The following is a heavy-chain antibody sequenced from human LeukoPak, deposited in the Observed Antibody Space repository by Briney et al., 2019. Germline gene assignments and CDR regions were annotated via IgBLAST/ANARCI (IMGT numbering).Heavy chain of an antibody. CDR2: IYYSERT. CDR1: GGSISSYY. V-gene: IGHV4-59*13. CDR3: ARAPSYYGMDV. J-gene: IGHJ6*02. Sequence: SETLSLTCTVSGGSISSYYWSWIRQPPGQGLELIGYIYYSERTNYNPSLKSRVTISVDTSKNQFSLKLSSVTAADTAVYYCARAPSYYGMDVWGQGTTVTVSS.